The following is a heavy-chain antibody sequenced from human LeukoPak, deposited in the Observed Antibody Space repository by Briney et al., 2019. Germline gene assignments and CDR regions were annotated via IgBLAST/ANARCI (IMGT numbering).Heavy chain of an antibody. D-gene: IGHD1/OR15-1a*01. J-gene: IGHJ4*02. Sequence: GGSLRLSCAASGFTFDDYAMHWVRQAPGKGLEWVSGISWNSGSIAYADSVKGRFTISRDNAKNSLFLQMNSLRAEDTAMYYCAKGTKPVMTIPDYWGQGILVTVSS. CDR3: AKGTKPVMTIPDY. CDR1: GFTFDDYA. V-gene: IGHV3-9*01. CDR2: ISWNSGSI.